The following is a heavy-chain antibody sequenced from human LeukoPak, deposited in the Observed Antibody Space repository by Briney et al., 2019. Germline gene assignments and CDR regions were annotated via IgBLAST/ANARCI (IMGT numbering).Heavy chain of an antibody. V-gene: IGHV3-30*02. CDR3: AMKAVPRPRLYDAFDF. CDR2: IRYDGSNK. CDR1: GFTFSSYA. Sequence: PGGSLRLSCAASGFTFSSYAMHWVRQAPGKGLEWVAFIRYDGSNKYYADSVKGRFTISRDNSKNTLYLQMNSLRADDTAVYYCAMKAVPRPRLYDAFDFWGQGTVVTVSS. D-gene: IGHD2-2*02. J-gene: IGHJ3*01.